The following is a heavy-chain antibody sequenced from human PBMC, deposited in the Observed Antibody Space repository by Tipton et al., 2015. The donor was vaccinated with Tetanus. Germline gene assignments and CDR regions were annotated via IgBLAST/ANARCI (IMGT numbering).Heavy chain of an antibody. J-gene: IGHJ5*02. CDR3: AGRIYYYDSSSSWFGP. D-gene: IGHD3-22*01. CDR2: IYPGDSDT. CDR1: GYSFTSYW. V-gene: IGHV5-51*01. Sequence: QLVQSGAEVKKPGESLKISCKGSGYSFTSYWIGWVRQMPGKGLEWMGIIYPGDSDTRYSPSFQGQVTIAADKSTSTAYLQGSSLKASDTALYCCAGRIYYYDSSSSWFGPWGQGTLVTVSS.